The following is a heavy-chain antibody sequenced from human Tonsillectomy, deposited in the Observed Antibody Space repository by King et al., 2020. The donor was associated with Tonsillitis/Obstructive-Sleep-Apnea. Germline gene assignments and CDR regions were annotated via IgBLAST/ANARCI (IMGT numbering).Heavy chain of an antibody. J-gene: IGHJ4*02. CDR2: IYYSGST. CDR1: GGSISSYY. D-gene: IGHD1-7*01. CDR3: ASLITGTTLDY. V-gene: IGHV4-59*01. Sequence: QLQESGPGLVKPSETLSLTCTVSGGSISSYYWSWIRQPPGKGLEWIGYIYYSGSTNYNPSLTSRVTISVDTSKNQFSLKLSSVTAPDTAVYYCASLITGTTLDYWGQGTLVTVSS.